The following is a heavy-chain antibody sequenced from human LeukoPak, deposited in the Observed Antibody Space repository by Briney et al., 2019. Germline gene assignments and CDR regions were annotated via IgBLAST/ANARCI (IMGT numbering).Heavy chain of an antibody. D-gene: IGHD1-26*01. CDR3: ASLIPWDPGAFDI. Sequence: PSETLSLTCTVSGDAISSYYWSWIRQPAGKGLEWIGRIYTRGSINYNPSLKSRVTMSVDTSKNRFSLKLSSVTAADTAVYYCASLIPWDPGAFDIWGQGTMVTVSS. V-gene: IGHV4-4*07. CDR1: GDAISSYY. CDR2: IYTRGSI. J-gene: IGHJ3*02.